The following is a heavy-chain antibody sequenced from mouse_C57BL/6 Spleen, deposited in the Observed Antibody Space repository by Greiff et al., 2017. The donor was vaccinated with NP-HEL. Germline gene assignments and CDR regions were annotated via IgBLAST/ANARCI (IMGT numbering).Heavy chain of an antibody. Sequence: EVKVVESVAELVRPGASVKLSCTASGFNIKNTYMHWVKQRPEQGLEWIGRIDPANGNTKYAPKFQGKATITADPSSNTAYLQLSSLTSEDTAIYYCASDGYYPAGFAYWGQGTLVTVSA. CDR2: IDPANGNT. D-gene: IGHD2-3*01. V-gene: IGHV14-3*01. CDR3: ASDGYYPAGFAY. CDR1: GFNIKNTY. J-gene: IGHJ3*01.